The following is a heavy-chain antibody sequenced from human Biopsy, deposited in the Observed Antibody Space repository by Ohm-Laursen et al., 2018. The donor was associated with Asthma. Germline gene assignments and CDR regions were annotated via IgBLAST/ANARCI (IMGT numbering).Heavy chain of an antibody. V-gene: IGHV1-18*01. D-gene: IGHD3-10*01. CDR1: GYTFNSAG. Sequence: ASVKVSCKTSGYTFNSAGITWVRQAPGQGLEWMGWISVYNGNTKVAQKLQDRVTMITDTSTSTAYMELRSLRSDDTAAYFCARAVDYSHYYGIDVWGQGNTVTVS. CDR2: ISVYNGNT. J-gene: IGHJ6*02. CDR3: ARAVDYSHYYGIDV.